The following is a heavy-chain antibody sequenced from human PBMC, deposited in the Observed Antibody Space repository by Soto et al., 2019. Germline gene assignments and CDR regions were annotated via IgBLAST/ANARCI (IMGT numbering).Heavy chain of an antibody. Sequence: ASVKVSCKXSGYTFTGYYMHWVRQAPGQGLEWMGWINPNSGGTNYAQKFQGRVTMTRDTSISTAYMELSRLRSDDTAVYYCARSTIQLSATYGMDVWGQGTTVTVSS. CDR3: ARSTIQLSATYGMDV. J-gene: IGHJ6*02. D-gene: IGHD5-18*01. CDR2: INPNSGGT. CDR1: GYTFTGYY. V-gene: IGHV1-2*02.